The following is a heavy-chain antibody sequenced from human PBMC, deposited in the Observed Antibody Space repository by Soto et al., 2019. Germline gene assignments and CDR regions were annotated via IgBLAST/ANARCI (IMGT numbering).Heavy chain of an antibody. V-gene: IGHV4-30-2*01. CDR3: ARYSAASGTYYFDY. Sequence: TLSLTCAGSGGSISSGGYSWSWIRQPPGKGLEWIGYIYHSRGTNYNPSLRSRVTMSLDKSKNQLSLILYSVAAADTGVYYCARYSAASGTYYFDYWGQGTLVTVSS. D-gene: IGHD6-13*01. J-gene: IGHJ4*01. CDR1: GGSISSGGYS. CDR2: IYHSRGT.